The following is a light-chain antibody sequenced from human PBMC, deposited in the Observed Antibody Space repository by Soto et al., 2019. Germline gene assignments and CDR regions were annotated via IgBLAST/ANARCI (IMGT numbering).Light chain of an antibody. Sequence: DIQLTQSPSTLSASVGDWVTITCRASQSITNWLAWYQQKPGKAPKVLIHMASSLKSGVPSRFSGSGSGTEFTLTITSLQPNDSASYYCQKYNSLSSVSFGGGTKVEI. CDR1: QSITNW. V-gene: IGKV1-5*03. CDR3: QKYNSLSSVS. J-gene: IGKJ4*01. CDR2: MAS.